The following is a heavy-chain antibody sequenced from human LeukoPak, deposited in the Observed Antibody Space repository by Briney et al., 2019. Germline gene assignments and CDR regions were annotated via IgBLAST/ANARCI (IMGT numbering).Heavy chain of an antibody. CDR3: ARGLRFLEWLLLDYYYGMDV. Sequence: ASVKVSCKASGYTFTSYDINWVRQATGQGLEWMGWMNPNSGNTGYAQKFQGRVTMTRNTSISTVYMELSSLRSEDTAVYYCARGLRFLEWLLLDYYYGMDVWGQGTTVTVSS. D-gene: IGHD3-3*01. CDR1: GYTFTSYD. CDR2: MNPNSGNT. V-gene: IGHV1-8*01. J-gene: IGHJ6*02.